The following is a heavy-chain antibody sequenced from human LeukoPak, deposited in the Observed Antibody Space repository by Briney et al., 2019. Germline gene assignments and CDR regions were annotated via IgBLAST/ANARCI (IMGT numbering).Heavy chain of an antibody. CDR2: ISGSGGST. J-gene: IGHJ4*02. D-gene: IGHD1-26*01. CDR3: AKSRYSGSYIDFDY. CDR1: GFTFSSYA. Sequence: PGGSLRLSCAASGFTFSSYAMSWVRQAPGKGLEWVSAISGSGGSTYYADSVKGRFTISRDNSKNTLYLQMNSLRAEDTAIYYCAKSRYSGSYIDFDYWGQGTLVTVSS. V-gene: IGHV3-23*01.